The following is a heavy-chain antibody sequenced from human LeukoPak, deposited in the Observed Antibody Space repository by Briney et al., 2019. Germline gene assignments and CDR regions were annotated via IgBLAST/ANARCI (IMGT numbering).Heavy chain of an antibody. CDR1: GFTFSSYG. D-gene: IGHD4-11*01. V-gene: IGHV3-30*18. J-gene: IGHJ4*02. Sequence: GGSLRLSCTASGFTFSSYGMHGARQAPGKGLEGVAVISYDGSNKYYADSVKGRFTISRDNSKNTLYLQMNSLRAEDTAVYYCAKEGDYSNYYDYWGQGTLVTVSS. CDR2: ISYDGSNK. CDR3: AKEGDYSNYYDY.